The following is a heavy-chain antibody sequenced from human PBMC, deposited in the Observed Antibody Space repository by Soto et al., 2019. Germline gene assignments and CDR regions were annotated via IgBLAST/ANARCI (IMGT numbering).Heavy chain of an antibody. CDR2: ISYDGSNK. CDR3: ARDGFLTVTTWSYGMDV. V-gene: IGHV3-30-3*01. CDR1: GFTFSSYA. D-gene: IGHD4-4*01. J-gene: IGHJ6*02. Sequence: GSLRLSCAASGFTFSSYAMHWVRQAPGKGLEWVAVISYDGSNKYYADSVKGRFTISRDNSKNTLYLQMNSLRAEDTAVYYCARDGFLTVTTWSYGMDVWGQGT.